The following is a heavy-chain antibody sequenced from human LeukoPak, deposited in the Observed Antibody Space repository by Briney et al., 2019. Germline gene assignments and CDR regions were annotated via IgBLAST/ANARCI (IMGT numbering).Heavy chain of an antibody. CDR2: IYYSGST. D-gene: IGHD3-16*01. J-gene: IGHJ4*02. Sequence: SETLFLTCTGSVGSISSSSYYWGWIRQPPGKGLEWIGSIYYSGSTYYNPSLKSRVTISVDTSKNQFSLKLSSVTAADTAVYYCARLGAYWGQGTLVTVSS. CDR3: ARLGAY. V-gene: IGHV4-39*01. CDR1: VGSISSSSYY.